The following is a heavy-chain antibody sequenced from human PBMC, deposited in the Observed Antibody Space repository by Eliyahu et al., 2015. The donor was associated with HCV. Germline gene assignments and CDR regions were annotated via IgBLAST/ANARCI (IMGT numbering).Heavy chain of an antibody. CDR2: ISYDGSNN. CDR1: GFSFRRFC. Sequence: QVQLVESGGGVVQPGGSLRLXCAASGFSFRRFCXPRGRQTPGKGLEWVTFISYDGSNNNYADSVKGRFSISRDNSNNTVSLQMNSLRPEDTAVYYCARDHYWGQGTLVTVSS. CDR3: ARDHY. J-gene: IGHJ4*02. V-gene: IGHV3-30*02.